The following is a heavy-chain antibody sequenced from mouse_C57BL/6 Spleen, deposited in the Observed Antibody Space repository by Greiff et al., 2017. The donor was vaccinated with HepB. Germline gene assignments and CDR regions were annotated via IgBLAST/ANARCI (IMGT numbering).Heavy chain of an antibody. CDR2: IYPYNGVS. Sequence: EVKVEESGPELVKPGASVKISCKASGYSFTGYYMHWVKQSHGNILDWIGYIYPYNGVSSYNQKFKGKATLTVDKSSSTAYMELRSLTSEDSAVYYCAKGYYYGSSLSFAYWGQGTLVTVSA. D-gene: IGHD1-1*01. V-gene: IGHV1-31*01. CDR1: GYSFTGYY. J-gene: IGHJ3*01. CDR3: AKGYYYGSSLSFAY.